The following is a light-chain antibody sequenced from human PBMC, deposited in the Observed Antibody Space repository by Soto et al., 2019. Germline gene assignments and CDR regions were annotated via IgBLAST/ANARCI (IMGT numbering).Light chain of an antibody. CDR1: ESVSSN. V-gene: IGKV3-15*01. CDR3: QQYHDWPRK. Sequence: EIVMTQSPAILSVSPVEIATLYFMASESVSSNLAWYQQRPGQAPRILIYGASTRATDIPARFSGSGSGTEFTLTISSLQSEDFAVYYCQQYHDWPRKCGRGTKGDIK. J-gene: IGKJ1*01. CDR2: GAS.